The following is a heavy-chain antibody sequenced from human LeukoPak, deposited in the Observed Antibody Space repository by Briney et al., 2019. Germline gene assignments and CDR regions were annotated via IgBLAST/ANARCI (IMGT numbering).Heavy chain of an antibody. Sequence: SETLSLTCSVSGGSTSSYFWSWVRQPPGKGLEWIGYVSNSGSTNSNPSLKSRLTISTDTSKNQFSLKMSSVTAADTAVYYCARHGGVVRGEGSDAFDIWGQGTLVIVSS. J-gene: IGHJ3*02. V-gene: IGHV4-59*08. D-gene: IGHD3-10*01. CDR3: ARHGGVVRGEGSDAFDI. CDR1: GGSTSSYF. CDR2: VSNSGST.